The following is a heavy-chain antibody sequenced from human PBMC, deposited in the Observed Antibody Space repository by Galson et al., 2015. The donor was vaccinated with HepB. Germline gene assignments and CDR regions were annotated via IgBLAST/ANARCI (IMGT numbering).Heavy chain of an antibody. V-gene: IGHV3-30-3*01. CDR2: ISYDGSNK. D-gene: IGHD1-26*01. Sequence: SLRLSCAASGLTFSSYAMHWVRQAPGKGLEWVAVISYDGSNKYYADSVKGRFTISRDNSKNTLYLQMNSLRAEDTAVYYCASRPPYSGSYLGDSYFDYWGQGTLVTVSS. CDR3: ASRPPYSGSYLGDSYFDY. CDR1: GLTFSSYA. J-gene: IGHJ4*02.